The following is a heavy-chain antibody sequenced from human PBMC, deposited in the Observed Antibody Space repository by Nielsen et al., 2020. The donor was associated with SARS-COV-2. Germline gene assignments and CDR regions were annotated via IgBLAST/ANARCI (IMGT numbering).Heavy chain of an antibody. CDR1: GFTFSSYA. Sequence: GGSLRLSCTASGFTFSSYAMHWVRQAPGKGLEWVALIWYDGSNKYYANSVKGRFTISRDNSKNTLYLHMNSLRAEDTAVYYCARDSVQGVIHRFDPWGQGTLVTVSS. J-gene: IGHJ5*02. D-gene: IGHD3-10*01. CDR2: IWYDGSNK. V-gene: IGHV3-33*08. CDR3: ARDSVQGVIHRFDP.